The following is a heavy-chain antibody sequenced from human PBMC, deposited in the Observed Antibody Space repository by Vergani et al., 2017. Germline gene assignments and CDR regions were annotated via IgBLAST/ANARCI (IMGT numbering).Heavy chain of an antibody. CDR2: FDPEDGGT. J-gene: IGHJ5*02. CDR1: GYTLSELS. CDR3: ATVPARITGTTLANWFDP. D-gene: IGHD1/OR15-1a*01. Sequence: QVQLVQSGAEVKKPGASVKVSCKVSGYTLSELSMHWVRPAPGKGLEWMGGFDPEDGGTIYAQKFQGRVTMTEDTSTDTAYMELSSLRSEDTAVYYCATVPARITGTTLANWFDPWGQGTLVTVSS. V-gene: IGHV1-24*01.